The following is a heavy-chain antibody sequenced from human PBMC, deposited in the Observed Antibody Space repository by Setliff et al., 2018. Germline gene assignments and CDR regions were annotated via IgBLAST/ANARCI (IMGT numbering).Heavy chain of an antibody. J-gene: IGHJ4*02. Sequence: GGSLRLSCQASGYTFSNYWIHWVRQVPGKGLQWVAYIDPDAGATTYADSVKGRFTISRDNAKNSLYLQLNSLRAEDTAVYYCARYSSGWFFDYWGQGTPVTVSS. V-gene: IGHV3-74*01. CDR3: ARYSSGWFFDY. CDR2: IDPDAGAT. D-gene: IGHD6-19*01. CDR1: GYTFSNYW.